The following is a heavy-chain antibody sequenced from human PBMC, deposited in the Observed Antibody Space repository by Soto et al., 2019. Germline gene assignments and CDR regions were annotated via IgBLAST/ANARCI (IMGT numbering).Heavy chain of an antibody. Sequence: GGSLRLSCAASGFTFSSYAMHWVRQAPGKGLEWVAFISYDGSNKYYADSVKGRFTISRDNSKNTLYLQMNSLRAEDTAVYYCAYSSSWYYFDYWGQGTLVTVSS. D-gene: IGHD6-13*01. V-gene: IGHV3-30*04. J-gene: IGHJ4*02. CDR3: AYSSSWYYFDY. CDR1: GFTFSSYA. CDR2: ISYDGSNK.